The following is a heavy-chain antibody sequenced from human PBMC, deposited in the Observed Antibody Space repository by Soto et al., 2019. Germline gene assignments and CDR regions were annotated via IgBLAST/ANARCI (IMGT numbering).Heavy chain of an antibody. CDR3: VRGDYYDSSGYYYQLFDY. V-gene: IGHV3-9*01. D-gene: IGHD3-22*01. J-gene: IGHJ4*02. CDR2: ISWNSGSI. Sequence: GGSLRLSCAASGFTFDDYAMHWVRQAPGKGLEWVSGISWNSGSIGYADSVKGRFTISRDNAKNSLYLQMNSLRAEDTALYYCVRGDYYDSSGYYYQLFDYWGQGTLVTVSS. CDR1: GFTFDDYA.